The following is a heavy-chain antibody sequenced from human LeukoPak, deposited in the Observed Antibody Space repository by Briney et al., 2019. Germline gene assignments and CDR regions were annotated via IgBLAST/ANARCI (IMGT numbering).Heavy chain of an antibody. CDR3: ARTGSGTSANNL. CDR1: GFTLSTYW. V-gene: IGHV3-74*01. J-gene: IGHJ5*02. D-gene: IGHD6-6*01. Sequence: PGGSLRLSCTASGFTLSTYWMHWFRRAPGKGLVWVSRINNDGSTTDYADSVKGRFTISRDNARNTLYLQMNSLRVEDTAMYYCARTGSGTSANNLWGQGTLVTVSS. CDR2: INNDGSTT.